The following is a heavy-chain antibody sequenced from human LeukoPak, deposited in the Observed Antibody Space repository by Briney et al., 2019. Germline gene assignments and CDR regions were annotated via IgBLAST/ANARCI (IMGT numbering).Heavy chain of an antibody. D-gene: IGHD5-18*01. CDR1: GFTFSSYG. Sequence: GGSLRLSCAASGFTFSSYGMHWVRQAPGKGLEWVAVISYDGSNKYYADSVKGRFTISRDNSKNTLYLQMNSLRAEDTAVYYCAKAQAMGINWGQGTLVTASS. CDR3: AKAQAMGIN. V-gene: IGHV3-30*18. J-gene: IGHJ4*02. CDR2: ISYDGSNK.